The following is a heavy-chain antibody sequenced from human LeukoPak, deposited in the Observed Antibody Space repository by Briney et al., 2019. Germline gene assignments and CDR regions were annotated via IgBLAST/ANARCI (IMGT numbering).Heavy chain of an antibody. J-gene: IGHJ5*02. CDR1: GGSISSYY. CDR3: ARDRSGGNWFDP. V-gene: IGHV4-59*01. Sequence: PSETLSLTCTVSGGSISSYYWSWIRQPPGKGLEWIGYIYYSGSTNYNPSLKSRVTISVDTSKNQFSLKLSSVTAADTAVYYCARDRSGGNWFDPWGQGTLVTVSS. D-gene: IGHD1-26*01. CDR2: IYYSGST.